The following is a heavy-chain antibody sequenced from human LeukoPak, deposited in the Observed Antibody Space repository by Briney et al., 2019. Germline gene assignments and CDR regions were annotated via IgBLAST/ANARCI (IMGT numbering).Heavy chain of an antibody. CDR3: ARDLGYYDFDS. J-gene: IGHJ4*02. CDR2: ISGSGDST. CDR1: GFTFSTYA. V-gene: IGHV3-23*01. D-gene: IGHD1-26*01. Sequence: GGSLRLSCAASGFTFSTYAVNWVRQAPGKGLEWVSTISGSGDSTYYADSVKGRFTISRDNAKNTLYLQMNSLGAEDTAVYYCARDLGYYDFDSWGQGTLVTVSS.